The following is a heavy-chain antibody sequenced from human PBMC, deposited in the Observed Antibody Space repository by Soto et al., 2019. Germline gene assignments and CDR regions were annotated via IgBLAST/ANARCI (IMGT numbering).Heavy chain of an antibody. CDR1: GRIFSSFP. CDR3: AKVGSRDGYNSVLDQ. Sequence: QVQVVQSGAEVKKPGSSVKISCKASGRIFSSFPTSWVRQVPGQGLEWMGGVISASGSVTYAPQCQGRVTITAVTSAGIGYMELTSLTSEDTAIYYCAKVGSRDGYNSVLDQWGPGTMVTVSS. V-gene: IGHV1-69*06. CDR2: VISASGSV. D-gene: IGHD1-1*01. J-gene: IGHJ1*01.